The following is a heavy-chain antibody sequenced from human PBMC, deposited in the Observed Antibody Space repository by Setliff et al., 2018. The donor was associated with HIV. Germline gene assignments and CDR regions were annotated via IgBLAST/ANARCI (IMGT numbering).Heavy chain of an antibody. Sequence: GGSLRLSCAASGFTFSFDWMSWVRQAPGKGLEWVGHIGSAIDGGTTTYAAAVKGRFTISRDDSKHTFYLQMNNLKSEDTAVYFCSAWFLGYWGQGTVVTVSS. CDR1: GFTFSFDW. J-gene: IGHJ4*02. D-gene: IGHD6-19*01. CDR2: IGSAIDGGTT. CDR3: SAWFLGY. V-gene: IGHV3-15*04.